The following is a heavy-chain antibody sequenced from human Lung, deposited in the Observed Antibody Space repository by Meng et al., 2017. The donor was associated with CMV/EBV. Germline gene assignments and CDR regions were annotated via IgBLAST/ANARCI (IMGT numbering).Heavy chain of an antibody. CDR1: GDSHTIHRW. D-gene: IGHD3-10*01. CDR3: LRRSGGSV. Sequence: GPALVRPPGPSCPTSPGPGDSHTIHRWWAGARQPPGKGLEWLGEIPHRGSSAYNPSLKSRVSMSIDKSKNQFSLKLTSVTAADTVVYHCLRRSGGSVWGQGTLVTVSS. V-gene: IGHV4-4*03. J-gene: IGHJ1*01. CDR2: IPHRGSS.